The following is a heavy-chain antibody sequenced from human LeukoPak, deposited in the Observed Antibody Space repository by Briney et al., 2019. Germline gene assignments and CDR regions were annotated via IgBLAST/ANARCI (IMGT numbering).Heavy chain of an antibody. Sequence: SETLSLTCSVSGVSIITYYWSWIRQPAGKGLEWIAHIHTSGSTNFNPSLKSRVSISMDTPNNQFSLMISSVAAADTAIYYCVGRGLSTGWTFDYWGHGTLVTVSS. D-gene: IGHD6-19*01. J-gene: IGHJ4*01. CDR1: GVSIITYY. CDR2: IHTSGST. CDR3: VGRGLSTGWTFDY. V-gene: IGHV4-4*07.